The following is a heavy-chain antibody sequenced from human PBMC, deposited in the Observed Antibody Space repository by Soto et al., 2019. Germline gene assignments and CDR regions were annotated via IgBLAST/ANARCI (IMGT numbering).Heavy chain of an antibody. J-gene: IGHJ4*02. D-gene: IGHD5-12*01. CDR2: IKSKAHGETA. V-gene: IGHV3-15*07. Sequence: GGSLRLSCAASGFSFSDAWMIWVRQAPGKGLEWVGRIKSKAHGETADYAAPVNGRFTISRDDSKNTVYLQMNSPKIEDTAVYYCTTGVDGYNPFDYWGQGTLVTVS. CDR3: TTGVDGYNPFDY. CDR1: GFSFSDAW.